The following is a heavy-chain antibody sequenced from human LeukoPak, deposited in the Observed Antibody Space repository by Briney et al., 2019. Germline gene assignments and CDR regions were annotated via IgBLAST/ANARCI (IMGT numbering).Heavy chain of an antibody. Sequence: KPSETLSLTCTVSGGSISSSSYYWGWIRQPPGKGLEWIGSIYYSGSTYYNPSLKSRVTISVDTSKNQFSLKLSSVTAADTAVYYCARHPVGIVGATSLLPNWFDPWGQGTLVTVSS. V-gene: IGHV4-39*01. D-gene: IGHD1-26*01. CDR3: ARHPVGIVGATSLLPNWFDP. CDR2: IYYSGST. CDR1: GGSISSSSYY. J-gene: IGHJ5*02.